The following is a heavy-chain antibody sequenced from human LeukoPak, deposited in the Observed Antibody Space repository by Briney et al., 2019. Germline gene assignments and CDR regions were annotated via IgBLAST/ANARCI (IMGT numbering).Heavy chain of an antibody. CDR2: MSPKSGNT. D-gene: IGHD7-27*01. Sequence: ASVKVSCKASGDTFSNYDTNWVRQATGQGLEWMGWMSPKSGNTGYAQKFQGRLTMTRDTSIGTAYMELSSLRSEDTAVYYCTRGPPNWGFDYWGQGTLVTVSS. CDR3: TRGPPNWGFDY. V-gene: IGHV1-8*01. J-gene: IGHJ4*02. CDR1: GDTFSNYD.